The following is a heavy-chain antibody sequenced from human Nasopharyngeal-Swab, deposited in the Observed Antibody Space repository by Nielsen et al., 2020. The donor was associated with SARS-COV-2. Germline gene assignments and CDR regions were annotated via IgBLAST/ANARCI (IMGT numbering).Heavy chain of an antibody. Sequence: ASVKVSCKASGYTFTSYDINWVRQATGQGLEWMGWMNPNSGNTGCAQKFQGRVTMTRNTSISTAYMELSSLRSEDTAVYYCARARSFWSGTPFYWGQGTLVTVSS. J-gene: IGHJ4*02. CDR3: ARARSFWSGTPFY. CDR1: GYTFTSYD. D-gene: IGHD3-3*01. V-gene: IGHV1-8*01. CDR2: MNPNSGNT.